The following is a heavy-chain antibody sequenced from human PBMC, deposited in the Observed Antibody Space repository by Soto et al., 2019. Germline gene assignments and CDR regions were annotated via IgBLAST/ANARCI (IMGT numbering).Heavy chain of an antibody. J-gene: IGHJ6*02. CDR2: MYNTGST. CDR3: ARDLWGYCGADCYPLDV. D-gene: IGHD2-21*02. Sequence: SATLSLTCTVSGGSISSYYWSWIRQPPGTGLEWIGYMYNTGSTIYNPSLKSRVTISVDTSKNQFSLKLNSVTAADTAVYYCARDLWGYCGADCYPLDVWGQGTTVTVS. V-gene: IGHV4-59*01. CDR1: GGSISSYY.